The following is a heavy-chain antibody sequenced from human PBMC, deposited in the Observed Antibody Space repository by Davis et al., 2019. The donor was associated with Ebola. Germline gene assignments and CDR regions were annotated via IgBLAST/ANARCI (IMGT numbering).Heavy chain of an antibody. CDR2: ISYDGSNK. J-gene: IGHJ3*02. CDR3: ARDSNILDAFDI. CDR1: GFTFSSYA. V-gene: IGHV3-30-3*01. Sequence: PGGSLRLSCAASGFTFSSYAMHWVRQAPGKGLEWVAVISYDGSNKYYADSVKGRFTISRDNSKNTLYLQMNSLRAEDTAVYYCARDSNILDAFDIWGQGTMVTVSS. D-gene: IGHD2/OR15-2a*01.